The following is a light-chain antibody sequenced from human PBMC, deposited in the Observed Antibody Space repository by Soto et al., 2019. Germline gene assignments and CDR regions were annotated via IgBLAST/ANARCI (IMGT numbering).Light chain of an antibody. CDR2: KAS. CDR1: QTISSW. CDR3: QQYETYSPWT. Sequence: DIQMTQSPSTLSGSVGDRVTITCRASQTISSWLAWYQQKPGKAPKLLIYKASTLKSGVPSRFSGSGSGTEFTLTISSLQPDDFATYYCQQYETYSPWTVGQGTKVDI. J-gene: IGKJ1*01. V-gene: IGKV1-5*03.